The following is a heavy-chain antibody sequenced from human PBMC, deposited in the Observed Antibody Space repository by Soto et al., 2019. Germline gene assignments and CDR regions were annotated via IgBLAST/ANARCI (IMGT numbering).Heavy chain of an antibody. J-gene: IGHJ4*02. CDR2: ISGSGGST. D-gene: IGHD2-15*01. V-gene: IGHV3-23*01. Sequence: EVQLLESGGGLVQPGGSLRLSCAASGFTFSSYAMSWVRQAPGKGLEWVSAISGSGGSTYYADSVKGRFPISRDNSKNTLYLQMNSMRAEDTAVYYCAKQRDIVVVVGADIDYWGQGPLVTVSS. CDR1: GFTFSSYA. CDR3: AKQRDIVVVVGADIDY.